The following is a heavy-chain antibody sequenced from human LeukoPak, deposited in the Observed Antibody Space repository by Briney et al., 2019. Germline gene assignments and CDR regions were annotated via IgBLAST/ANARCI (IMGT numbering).Heavy chain of an antibody. CDR2: INHSGST. V-gene: IGHV4-34*01. D-gene: IGHD6-19*01. CDR1: GGSFSGYY. CDR3: ARSSSGWYGYYFDY. J-gene: IGHJ4*02. Sequence: SETLSLTCAVYGGSFSGYYWSWIRQPPGKGLEWIGEINHSGSTNYNPSLKSRVTISVDTSKNQCSLKLSSVTAADTAVYYCARSSSGWYGYYFDYWGQGTLVTVSS.